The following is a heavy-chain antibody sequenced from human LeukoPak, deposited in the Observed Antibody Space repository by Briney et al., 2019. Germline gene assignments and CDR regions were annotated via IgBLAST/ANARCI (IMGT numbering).Heavy chain of an antibody. CDR1: GFTFTRSG. CDR3: AKDRSGSWSFDY. Sequence: GGSLRLSCAASGFTFTRSGTHWVRQAPGKGLEWLAVISYDGSDKYCADSVKGRFTISRDNSKNTLYLQMNSLRAEDTAVYYCAKDRSGSWSFDYWGQGTLVTVSS. J-gene: IGHJ4*02. V-gene: IGHV3-30*18. D-gene: IGHD6-13*01. CDR2: ISYDGSDK.